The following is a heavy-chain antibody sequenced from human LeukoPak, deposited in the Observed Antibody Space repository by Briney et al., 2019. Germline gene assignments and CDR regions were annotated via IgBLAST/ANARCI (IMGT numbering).Heavy chain of an antibody. V-gene: IGHV3-49*04. CDR1: GFTFGDYA. D-gene: IGHD2-2*01. CDR3: SRVRCTGTNCYYYYYYYYMDV. CDR2: IKSKTYGVTT. J-gene: IGHJ6*03. Sequence: GGSLRLSCPASGFTFGDYAMSWVRQAPGKGLEWVGFIKSKTYGVTTEYAASVKGRFTISRDDSKNIAYLQMSSLRTEDTGVYYCSRVRCTGTNCYYYYYYYYMDVWGKGTTVTVSS.